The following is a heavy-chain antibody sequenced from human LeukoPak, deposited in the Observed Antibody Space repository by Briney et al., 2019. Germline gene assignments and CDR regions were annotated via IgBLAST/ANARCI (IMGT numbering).Heavy chain of an antibody. CDR3: ASTIAPRYYYDSSGLDY. CDR2: IKQDGSEK. CDR1: GFTFSSYW. V-gene: IGHV3-7*01. J-gene: IGHJ4*02. D-gene: IGHD3-22*01. Sequence: SGGSLRLSCAASGFTFSSYWMSWVRQAPGKGLEWVANIKQDGSEKYYVDSVKGRFTISRDNAKNSLYLQMNSLRAEDTAVYYCASTIAPRYYYDSSGLDYWGQGTLVTVSS.